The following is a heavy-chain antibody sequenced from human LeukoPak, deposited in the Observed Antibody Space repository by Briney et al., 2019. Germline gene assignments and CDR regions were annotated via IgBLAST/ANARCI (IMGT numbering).Heavy chain of an antibody. CDR1: GASLSSGAYF. CDR2: IYHSGTT. CDR3: ARAVSGRFDY. V-gene: IGHV4-30-4*08. Sequence: PSETLSLTCTVSGASLSSGAYFWSWIRQHPGGGLEWIGYIYHSGTTSYNPSLNSRVTISVDTSKNQFSLRLSSVTAADTAIYYCARAVSGRFDYWGQGTLVTVSS. J-gene: IGHJ4*02. D-gene: IGHD6-19*01.